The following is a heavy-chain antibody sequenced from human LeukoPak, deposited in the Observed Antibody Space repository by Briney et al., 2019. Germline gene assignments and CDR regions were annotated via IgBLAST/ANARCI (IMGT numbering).Heavy chain of an antibody. D-gene: IGHD3-3*01. V-gene: IGHV1-18*01. J-gene: IGHJ5*02. CDR2: ISAYNGNT. CDR1: GYTFTSYG. Sequence: GASVKVSCKASGYTFTSYGISWVRQAPGQGLEWMGWISAYNGNTNYAQKLQGRVTMTTDTSTSTAYMELRSLRSDDTAVYYCARGLIRFLEWSPNWFDPWGQGTLVTVSS. CDR3: ARGLIRFLEWSPNWFDP.